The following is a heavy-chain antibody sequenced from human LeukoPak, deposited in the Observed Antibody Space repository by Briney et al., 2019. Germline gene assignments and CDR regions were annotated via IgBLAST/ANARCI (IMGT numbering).Heavy chain of an antibody. V-gene: IGHV3-74*01. J-gene: IGHJ3*02. CDR3: AKDIRVDARRGRAVWRDTFDI. CDR1: GFTFSSYW. Sequence: GGSLRLSCAPSGFTFSSYWMHWVRQAPGKGLVWVSRINTDGSTITYADSVKGRFTISRDNAKNSLYLQMNSLRAEDTALYYCAKDIRVDARRGRAVWRDTFDIWGQGTMVTVSS. CDR2: INTDGSTI. D-gene: IGHD6-19*01.